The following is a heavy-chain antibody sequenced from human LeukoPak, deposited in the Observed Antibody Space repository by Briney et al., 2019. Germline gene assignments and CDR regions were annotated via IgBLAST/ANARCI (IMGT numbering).Heavy chain of an antibody. J-gene: IGHJ6*03. V-gene: IGHV3-21*01. CDR1: GFTFSSYN. CDR3: AKTTVTPPYYMDV. Sequence: PRRSLRLSCAASGFTFSSYNMNWVRQAPGKGLEWVSSITTSSIYIYYADSVKGRFTISRDNAKKSLYLQMNSLRAEDTAVYYCAKTTVTPPYYMDVWGKGTTVTVSS. D-gene: IGHD4-11*01. CDR2: ITTSSIYI.